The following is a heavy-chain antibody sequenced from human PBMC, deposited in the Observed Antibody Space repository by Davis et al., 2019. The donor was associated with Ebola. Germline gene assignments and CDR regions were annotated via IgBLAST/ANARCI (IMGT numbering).Heavy chain of an antibody. CDR3: AERGGSV. Sequence: PSETLSLTCTVSGVSISRHYWSWIRQPPGKRLEWIGSIYYTGSAYYNSSLISRVTISVDTSKNQFSLKLSSVTAADTAMYYCAERGGSVWGQGTLVTVSS. J-gene: IGHJ4*02. CDR1: GVSISRHY. CDR2: IYYTGSA. D-gene: IGHD3-16*01. V-gene: IGHV4-59*11.